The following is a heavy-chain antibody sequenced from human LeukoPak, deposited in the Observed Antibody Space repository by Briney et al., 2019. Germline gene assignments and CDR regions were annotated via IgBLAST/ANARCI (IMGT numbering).Heavy chain of an antibody. J-gene: IGHJ6*02. CDR1: GFTVSSNY. CDR2: ISSSSSYI. V-gene: IGHV3-21*01. Sequence: PGGSLRLSCAASGFTVSSNYMSWVRQAPGRGLEWVSSISSSSSYIYYADSVKGRFTISRDNAKNSLYLQMNSLRAEDTAVYYCARGLTVAGHASYGMDVWGQGTTVTVSS. D-gene: IGHD6-19*01. CDR3: ARGLTVAGHASYGMDV.